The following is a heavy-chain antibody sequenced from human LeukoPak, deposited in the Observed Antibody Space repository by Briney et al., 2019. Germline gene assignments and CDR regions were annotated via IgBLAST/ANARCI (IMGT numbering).Heavy chain of an antibody. Sequence: SETLSLTCTVSGGSISSYYWSWIRQPAGKGLEWIGHIYTSGSTNYNPSLKSRVTMSVDTSKNQFSLKLSSATAADTAVYYCARGSFIEAYYYYGMDVWGQGTTVTVSS. CDR2: IYTSGST. V-gene: IGHV4-4*07. J-gene: IGHJ6*02. CDR1: GGSISSYY. D-gene: IGHD3-16*02. CDR3: ARGSFIEAYYYYGMDV.